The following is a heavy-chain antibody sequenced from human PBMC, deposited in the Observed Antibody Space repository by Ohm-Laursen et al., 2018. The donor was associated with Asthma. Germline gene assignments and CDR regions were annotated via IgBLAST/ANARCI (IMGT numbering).Heavy chain of an antibody. D-gene: IGHD3-10*01. J-gene: IGHJ3*02. CDR3: ACPSYYYGSGSYYLSAFDI. V-gene: IGHV1-69*10. Sequence: VKISCKASGGTFSSYAISWVRQAPGQGLEWMGGIIPIFGIANYAQKFQGRVTITADKSTSTAYMELSSLRSEDTAVYYCACPSYYYGSGSYYLSAFDIWGQGTMVTVSS. CDR1: GGTFSSYA. CDR2: IIPIFGIA.